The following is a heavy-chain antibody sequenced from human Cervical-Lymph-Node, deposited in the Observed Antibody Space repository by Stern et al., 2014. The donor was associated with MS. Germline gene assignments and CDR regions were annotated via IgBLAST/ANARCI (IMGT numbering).Heavy chain of an antibody. D-gene: IGHD1-26*01. Sequence: QVQLVESGAEVKKPGSSVKVSCQASGGTLISYPISWVRQAPGQGLEWLGGIMPILGTSNYAHKFQGRVTITADESTTTIYMELRSLKSEDTAVYYCARHLGSHESGWSDPWGQGTLVTVSP. CDR2: IMPILGTS. J-gene: IGHJ5*02. CDR1: GGTLISYP. V-gene: IGHV1-69*01. CDR3: ARHLGSHESGWSDP.